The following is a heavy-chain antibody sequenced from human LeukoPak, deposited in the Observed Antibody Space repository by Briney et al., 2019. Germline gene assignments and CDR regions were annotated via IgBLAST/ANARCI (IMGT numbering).Heavy chain of an antibody. CDR2: IKEDGSEI. V-gene: IGHV3-7*01. Sequence: GGSPRLSCAASAFTISNYWMSWVRQAPGKGLEWVANIKEDGSEINYVVSVKGRFTISRDNAKNSLYLQMNSLRVDDTAVYYCARDRGYSTFDYWGQGTLVTVSS. CDR3: ARDRGYSTFDY. CDR1: AFTISNYW. D-gene: IGHD4-23*01. J-gene: IGHJ4*02.